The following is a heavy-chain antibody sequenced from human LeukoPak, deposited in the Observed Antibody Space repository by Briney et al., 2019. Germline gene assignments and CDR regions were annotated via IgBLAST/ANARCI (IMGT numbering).Heavy chain of an antibody. D-gene: IGHD6-13*01. CDR2: IYYSGST. Sequence: SETLSLTCTVSGGSISSSSYYWGWIRQPPGKGLEWIGSIYYSGSTYYNPSLKSRVTISVDTSKNQFSLKLSSVTAADTAVYYCARDYSSSWYGGSAFDIWGQGTMVTVSS. V-gene: IGHV4-39*07. CDR3: ARDYSSSWYGGSAFDI. CDR1: GGSISSSSYY. J-gene: IGHJ3*02.